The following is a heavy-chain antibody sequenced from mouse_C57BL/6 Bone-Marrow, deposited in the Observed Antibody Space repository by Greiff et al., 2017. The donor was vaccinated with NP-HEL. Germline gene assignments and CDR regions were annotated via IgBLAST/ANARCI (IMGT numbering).Heavy chain of an antibody. CDR2: FYPGSGSI. CDR3: ARHEDYFGNHLGFAY. CDR1: GYTFTEYT. D-gene: IGHD2-1*01. V-gene: IGHV1-62-2*01. J-gene: IGHJ3*01. Sequence: QVQLKESGAELVKPGASVKLSCKASGYTFTEYTIHWVKQRPGQGLEWIGRFYPGSGSIKYNEKFKDKATLTADKSSSTVYMELSRLTSEDSAVYFCARHEDYFGNHLGFAYWGQGTLVTVSA.